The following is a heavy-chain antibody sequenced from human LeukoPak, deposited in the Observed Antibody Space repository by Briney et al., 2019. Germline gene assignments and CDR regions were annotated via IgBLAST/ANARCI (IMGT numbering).Heavy chain of an antibody. D-gene: IGHD6-13*01. Sequence: GGSLRLSCAASGFTVSSNYMSWVRQAPGKGLEWVSVIYSGGSTYYADSVKGRFTISRDNSKNTLYLQMNSLRAKDTAVYYCARFMGAAAGLDYWGQGTLVTVSS. CDR1: GFTVSSNY. J-gene: IGHJ4*02. CDR3: ARFMGAAAGLDY. CDR2: IYSGGST. V-gene: IGHV3-53*01.